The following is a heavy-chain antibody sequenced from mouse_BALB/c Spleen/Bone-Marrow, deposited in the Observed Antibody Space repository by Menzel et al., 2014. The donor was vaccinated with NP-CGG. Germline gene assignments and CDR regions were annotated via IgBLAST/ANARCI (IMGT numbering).Heavy chain of an antibody. V-gene: IGHV1-5*01. J-gene: IGHJ2*01. D-gene: IGHD3-1*01. CDR2: IYPGKSDT. Sequence: VQLKESGTVLARPGASVKMSCKASGYTFTSYWMHWVKQRPGQGLEWIGTIYPGKSDTTYIQKFKGKAKLTAVTSTSTAYMELSGLTNEDSAVYYCTTLARNYFDYWGQGTTLTVSS. CDR1: GYTFTSYW. CDR3: TTLARNYFDY.